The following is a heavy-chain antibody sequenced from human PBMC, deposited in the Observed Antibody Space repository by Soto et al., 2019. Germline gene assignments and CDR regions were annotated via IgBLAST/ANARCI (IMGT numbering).Heavy chain of an antibody. Sequence: GGSLRLSCAASGFTLSTYGMHWVRQAPGKGLEWVADIWHDGSKKYYADSVKGRFTISRDNSKNMLYLQMNSLRVEDTAVYYCARDLDTALGYYYYYGMDVWGQGTTVTVSS. V-gene: IGHV3-33*01. CDR2: IWHDGSKK. J-gene: IGHJ6*02. CDR1: GFTLSTYG. D-gene: IGHD5-18*01. CDR3: ARDLDTALGYYYYYGMDV.